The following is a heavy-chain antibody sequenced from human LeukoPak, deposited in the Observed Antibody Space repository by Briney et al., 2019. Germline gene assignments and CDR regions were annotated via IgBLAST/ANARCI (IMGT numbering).Heavy chain of an antibody. CDR2: ISAYNGNT. CDR1: GYTFTNYD. J-gene: IGHJ4*02. CDR3: ARVEMVRGVITGGVH. D-gene: IGHD3-10*01. V-gene: IGHV1-18*01. Sequence: ASVKVSCKASGYTFTNYDISWVRQAPGQGLEWMGWISAYNGNTNYAQKLQGRVTMTTDTSTSTAYMELRSLRSDDTAVYYCARVEMVRGVITGGVHWGQGTLVTVSS.